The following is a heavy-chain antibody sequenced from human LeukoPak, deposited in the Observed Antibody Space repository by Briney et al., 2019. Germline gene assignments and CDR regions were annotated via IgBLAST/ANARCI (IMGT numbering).Heavy chain of an antibody. CDR3: AREGGDDRPTQNWFAP. D-gene: IGHD3-16*01. Sequence: KPSETLSLTCTVSGGSISSSSYYWGWIRQPPGKGLEWIGSIYYSGSTYHNPSLKSRVTISVDTSKNQFSLKLSSVTAADTAVYYCAREGGDDRPTQNWFAPGAREPWSPSPQ. V-gene: IGHV4-39*07. CDR1: GGSISSSSYY. CDR2: IYYSGST. J-gene: IGHJ5*02.